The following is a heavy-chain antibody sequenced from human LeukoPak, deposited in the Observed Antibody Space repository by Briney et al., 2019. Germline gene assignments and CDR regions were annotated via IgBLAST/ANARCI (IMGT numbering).Heavy chain of an antibody. V-gene: IGHV4-4*07. Sequence: SETLSLTCTVSGGSISSYYWSWIRQPAGKGLEWIGRIYSDGTITYNPSLQSRVTMSIDTSKNQFSLKLNFVTAADTAVYYCARDSGTTGEVKFDPWGQGTLVTASS. J-gene: IGHJ5*02. D-gene: IGHD4-17*01. CDR1: GGSISSYY. CDR2: IYSDGTI. CDR3: ARDSGTTGEVKFDP.